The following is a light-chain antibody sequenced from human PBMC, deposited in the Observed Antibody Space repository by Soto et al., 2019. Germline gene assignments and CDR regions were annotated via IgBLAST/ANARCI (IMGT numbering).Light chain of an antibody. J-gene: IGKJ1*01. CDR1: QSISSW. V-gene: IGKV1-5*03. Sequence: DIQMTQSPSTLSASVGDRVTITCRASQSISSWLAWYQQKPGKAPKLLIYKASSLESGVPSRFSGSGSWTDFTLTISSLQPDDFANYYCQQYNSYPWTFGQGTKVEIK. CDR3: QQYNSYPWT. CDR2: KAS.